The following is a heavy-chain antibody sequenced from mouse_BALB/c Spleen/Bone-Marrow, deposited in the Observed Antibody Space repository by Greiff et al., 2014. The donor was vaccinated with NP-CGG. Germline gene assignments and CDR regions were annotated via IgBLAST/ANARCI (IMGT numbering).Heavy chain of an antibody. CDR2: IDPETGGT. CDR1: GYTFTDYK. V-gene: IGHV1-15*01. Sequence: LQESGAELVRPGTSVTLSCKASGYTFTDYKMHWVKQTPVHGLEWIGLIDPETGGTAYNQRFKGKAIMTADKSSSTACMDLRSLTSEDSAVYYCTIVAYWGQGTLVTVSA. J-gene: IGHJ3*01. CDR3: TIVAY.